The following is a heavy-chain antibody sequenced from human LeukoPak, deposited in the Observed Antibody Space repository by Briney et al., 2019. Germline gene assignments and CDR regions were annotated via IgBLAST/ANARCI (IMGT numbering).Heavy chain of an antibody. CDR2: ISWNSGSI. Sequence: GGSLRLSCAASGFTFDDYAMHWVRQAPGKGLEWVSGISWNSGSIGYANSVKGRFTISRGNAKNSLYLQMNSLRAEDTALYYCAKGSQLWLRDYYGMDVWGQGTTVTVSS. CDR1: GFTFDDYA. J-gene: IGHJ6*02. CDR3: AKGSQLWLRDYYGMDV. D-gene: IGHD5-18*01. V-gene: IGHV3-9*01.